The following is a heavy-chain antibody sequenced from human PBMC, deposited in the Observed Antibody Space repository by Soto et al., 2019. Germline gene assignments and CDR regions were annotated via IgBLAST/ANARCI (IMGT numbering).Heavy chain of an antibody. CDR2: IWFDGSNK. Sequence: GGSLRLSCAASGFTFSDYGMHWVRQAPGKGLEWVAVIWFDGSNKYYADSVKGRFTISRDNSKNTVDLQMDRLRADDTAVYYRARRRSTVTTAWFYHAMDVWGQGTTVTVSS. CDR3: ARRRSTVTTAWFYHAMDV. CDR1: GFTFSDYG. D-gene: IGHD4-17*01. V-gene: IGHV3-33*01. J-gene: IGHJ6*02.